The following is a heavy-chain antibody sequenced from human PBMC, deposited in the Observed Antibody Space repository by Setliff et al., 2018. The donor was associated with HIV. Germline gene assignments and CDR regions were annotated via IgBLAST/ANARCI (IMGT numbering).Heavy chain of an antibody. CDR1: GYTFTSYY. V-gene: IGHV1-46*01. J-gene: IGHJ3*02. D-gene: IGHD1-26*01. CDR3: AKDRGVGATGSVFDI. CDR2: IDPMMGIT. Sequence: VASVKASCKTSGYTFTSYYMHWIRQAPGQGLEWMGMIDPMMGITTNAQKLQGRVTMTRDTSASTVYMNLRSLKSEDTAMYYCAKDRGVGATGSVFDIWGQGTMVTVSS.